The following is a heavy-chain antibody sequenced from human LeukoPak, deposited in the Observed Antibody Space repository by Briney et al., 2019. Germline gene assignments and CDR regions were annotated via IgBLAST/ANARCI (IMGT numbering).Heavy chain of an antibody. CDR1: GGSFSGYY. D-gene: IGHD2-2*01. J-gene: IGHJ6*03. V-gene: IGHV4-34*01. CDR3: ARGVVVVPAAKMGYYYMDV. CDR2: INHSGST. Sequence: SETLSLTCAVYGGSFSGYYWRWVRQPPGKGREWVGEINHSGSTNYNPSLKSRVTISVDTSKNQFSLKMSSVAAADTAVYYCARGVVVVPAAKMGYYYMDVWGKGTTVTVSS.